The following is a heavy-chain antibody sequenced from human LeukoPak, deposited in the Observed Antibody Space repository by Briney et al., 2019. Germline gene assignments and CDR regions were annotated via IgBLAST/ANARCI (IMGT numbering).Heavy chain of an antibody. CDR3: ARDSTAVAGVFDY. CDR2: ISSSSSYI. D-gene: IGHD6-19*01. V-gene: IGHV3-21*01. Sequence: GGSLRLSCAASGFTFSSYSMNWVRQAPGKGLEWVSSISSSSSYIYYADSVKGRFTISRDNAKNSLYLQMNSLRAEDTAVYYCARDSTAVAGVFDYWGQGALVTVSS. J-gene: IGHJ4*02. CDR1: GFTFSSYS.